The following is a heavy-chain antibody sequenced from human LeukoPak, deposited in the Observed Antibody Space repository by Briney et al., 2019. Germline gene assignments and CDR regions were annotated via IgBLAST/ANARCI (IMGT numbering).Heavy chain of an antibody. D-gene: IGHD6-19*01. Sequence: GASVKVSCKASGYIFTSYDISWVRQAAGQGPEWMGWINPNSSYTGYAQNFQGRVTITRSSSENTAFMELSSLRSEDTAVYYCARSSGWTHFDYWGQGTLVSVSS. J-gene: IGHJ4*02. V-gene: IGHV1-8*01. CDR2: INPNSSYT. CDR1: GYIFTSYD. CDR3: ARSSGWTHFDY.